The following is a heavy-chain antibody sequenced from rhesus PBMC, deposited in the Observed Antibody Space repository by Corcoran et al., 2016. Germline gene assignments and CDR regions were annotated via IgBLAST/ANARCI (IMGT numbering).Heavy chain of an antibody. J-gene: IGHJ4*01. CDR1: GFTFGSYA. CDR3: ARDPLGAYYSGSYYHWGSFDY. D-gene: IGHD3-16*01. V-gene: IGHV1-198*02. Sequence: QVQLVQSGAEVKKPGASVKVSCKASGFTFGSYAINWVRQAPGQGLEWMGVIIPLVGITNHAEKFQGRATITVETSTSTAYMEMSSLRAEDTAVYYCARDPLGAYYSGSYYHWGSFDYWGQGVLVTVSS. CDR2: IIPLVGIT.